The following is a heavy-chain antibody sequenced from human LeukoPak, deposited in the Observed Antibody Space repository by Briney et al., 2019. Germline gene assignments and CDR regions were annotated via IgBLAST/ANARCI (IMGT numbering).Heavy chain of an antibody. D-gene: IGHD7-27*01. J-gene: IGHJ4*02. V-gene: IGHV4-61*02. Sequence: SETLSLTCTVSGGSISSSNYYWSWIRQPAGKGLEWIGRIYTSGSTNYNPSLKSRVTISVDMSKNQFSLKLSSVTAADTAVYYCARGANTGDYYFDYWGQGTLVTVSS. CDR3: ARGANTGDYYFDY. CDR2: IYTSGST. CDR1: GGSISSSNYY.